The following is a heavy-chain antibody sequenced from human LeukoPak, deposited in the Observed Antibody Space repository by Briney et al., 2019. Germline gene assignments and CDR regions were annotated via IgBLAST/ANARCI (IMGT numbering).Heavy chain of an antibody. J-gene: IGHJ3*02. Sequence: PGGSLRLSCAASGFTVSSNYVSWVRQAPGKGLEWVSVIYSGGSTYYADSVKGRFTISRHNSKNTLYLQMNSLRAEDTAVYYCARGTSGSYSDAFDIWGQGTMVTVSS. CDR3: ARGTSGSYSDAFDI. CDR1: GFTVSSNY. D-gene: IGHD1-26*01. V-gene: IGHV3-53*04. CDR2: IYSGGST.